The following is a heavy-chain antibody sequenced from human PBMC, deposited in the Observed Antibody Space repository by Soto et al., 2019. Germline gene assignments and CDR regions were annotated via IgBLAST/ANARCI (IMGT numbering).Heavy chain of an antibody. CDR3: ARESEELTSNFDY. D-gene: IGHD1-26*01. J-gene: IGHJ4*02. Sequence: EVQLVESGGSLVKPGGSLRLSCAASGFTFTRYSMNWVRQAPGKGLEWVSSISSTTNYIYYGDSMKGRFTISRDNAKNSLYLEMNSLRAEDTAVYYCARESEELTSNFDYWGQGTLVTVSS. CDR2: ISSTTNYI. V-gene: IGHV3-21*06. CDR1: GFTFTRYS.